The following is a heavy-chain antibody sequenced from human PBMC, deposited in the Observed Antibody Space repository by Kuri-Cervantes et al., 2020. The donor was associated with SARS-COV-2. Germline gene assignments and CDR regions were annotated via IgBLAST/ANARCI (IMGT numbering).Heavy chain of an antibody. CDR2: IYYSGST. Sequence: SETLSLTCAVSGYSISSGYYWGWIRQPPGKGLEWIGSIYYSGSTYYNPSLKSRVTISVDTSKNQFSLKLSSVTAADTAVYYCARYSSGWYPYYYGMDVWGQGTTVTVSS. D-gene: IGHD6-19*01. J-gene: IGHJ6*02. V-gene: IGHV4-38-2*01. CDR3: ARYSSGWYPYYYGMDV. CDR1: GYSISSGYY.